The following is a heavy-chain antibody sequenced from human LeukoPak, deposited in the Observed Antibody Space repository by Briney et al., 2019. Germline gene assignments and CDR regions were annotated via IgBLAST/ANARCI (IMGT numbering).Heavy chain of an antibody. V-gene: IGHV4-34*01. CDR1: GGSFSGYY. D-gene: IGHD3-10*01. J-gene: IGHJ5*02. CDR3: ARRGGDGSGSYYKA. CDR2: INHSGST. Sequence: SETLSLTCAVYGGSFSGYYWSWIRQPPGKGLEWIGEINHSGSTNYNPSLKSRVTISVDTSKNRFSLKLSSVTAADTAVYYCARRGGDGSGSYYKAWGQGTLVTVSS.